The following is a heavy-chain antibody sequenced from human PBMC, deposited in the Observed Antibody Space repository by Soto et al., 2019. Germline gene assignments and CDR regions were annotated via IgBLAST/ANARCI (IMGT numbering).Heavy chain of an antibody. CDR2: ISGSGGST. D-gene: IGHD6-19*01. CDR3: AKDVLLTIAVAGTDWFDP. CDR1: GFTFSSYA. J-gene: IGHJ5*02. V-gene: IGHV3-23*01. Sequence: EVQLLESGGGLVQPGGSLRLSCAASGFTFSSYAMSWVRQAPGKGLEWVSAISGSGGSTYYADSVKGRFTISRDNSKNTLYLQMNSLRAEDTAVYYCAKDVLLTIAVAGTDWFDPWGQGTLVTVSS.